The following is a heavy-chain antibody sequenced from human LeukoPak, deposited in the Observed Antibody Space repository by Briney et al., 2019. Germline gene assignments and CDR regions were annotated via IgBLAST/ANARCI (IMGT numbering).Heavy chain of an antibody. CDR3: ARRCSSSSSVFWECVANDAFDI. J-gene: IGHJ3*02. CDR2: INHSGST. CDR1: GGSFSGYY. Sequence: ASETLSLTCAVYGGSFSGYYWSWIRQPPGKGLEWIGEINHSGSTNYNPSLKSRVTISVDTSKNQFSLKLSSVTAADTAVYYCARRCSSSSSVFWECVANDAFDIWGQGTMVTVSS. V-gene: IGHV4-34*01. D-gene: IGHD6-6*01.